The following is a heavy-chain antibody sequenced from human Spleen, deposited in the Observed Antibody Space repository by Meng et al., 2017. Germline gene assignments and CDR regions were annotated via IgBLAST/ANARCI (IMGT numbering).Heavy chain of an antibody. Sequence: QVQLQQWGAGLLKPSETLSLTCAVYGGSFSGYYWGWIRQLPGKGLEWIAYIHYSGSTYYSPSLKSRVTISVDTSKNQLSLKLSSMTAADTAVYYCARYVFDSSSLYSNWFDPWGQGTLVTVSS. CDR2: IHYSGST. CDR3: ARYVFDSSSLYSNWFDP. V-gene: IGHV4-34*01. J-gene: IGHJ5*02. CDR1: GGSFSGYY. D-gene: IGHD3-22*01.